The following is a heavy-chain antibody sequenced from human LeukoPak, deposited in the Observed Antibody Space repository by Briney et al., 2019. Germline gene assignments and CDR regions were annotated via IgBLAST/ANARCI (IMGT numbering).Heavy chain of an antibody. CDR2: ISDSSSLT. J-gene: IGHJ6*02. CDR1: GFTFSSFG. Sequence: GGSLRLSCAASGFTFSSFGMNWVRQAPGKGLEWVSYISDSSSLTYYADSVKGRFTISRDNAKNSLSLQLNSLRDEDTAAYFCAKVIRGGYGMDVWGQGTTVTVSS. D-gene: IGHD3-10*01. V-gene: IGHV3-48*02. CDR3: AKVIRGGYGMDV.